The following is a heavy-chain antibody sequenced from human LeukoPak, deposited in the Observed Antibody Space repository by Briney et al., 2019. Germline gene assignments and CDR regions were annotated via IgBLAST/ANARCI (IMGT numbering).Heavy chain of an antibody. Sequence: GGSLRLSCAASGFTFSSYGMHWVRQAPGKGLEWVAVISHDGSNQYYADSVKGRLTISRDNSKSTLYLQMNSLRAEDTAVYYCAKDRRAYCSGGSCYYNFDYWGQGTLVTVSS. D-gene: IGHD2-15*01. CDR3: AKDRRAYCSGGSCYYNFDY. V-gene: IGHV3-30*18. CDR2: ISHDGSNQ. J-gene: IGHJ4*02. CDR1: GFTFSSYG.